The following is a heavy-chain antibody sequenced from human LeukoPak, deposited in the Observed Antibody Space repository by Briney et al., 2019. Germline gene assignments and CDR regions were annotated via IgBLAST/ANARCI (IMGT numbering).Heavy chain of an antibody. D-gene: IGHD5-24*01. CDR2: INHSGST. CDR1: GGSFSGYH. CDR3: ARVGIRWLQRNNWFDP. Sequence: SETLSLTCAVYGGSFSGYHWSWIRQPPGKGLEWIGEINHSGSTNYNPSLKSRVTISVDTSKNQFSLKLSSVTAADTAVYYCARVGIRWLQRNNWFDPWGQGTLVTVSS. V-gene: IGHV4-34*01. J-gene: IGHJ5*02.